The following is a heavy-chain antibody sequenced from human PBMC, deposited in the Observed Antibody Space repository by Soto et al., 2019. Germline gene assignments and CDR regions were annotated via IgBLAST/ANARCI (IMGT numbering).Heavy chain of an antibody. J-gene: IGHJ6*02. CDR1: GFTFSSYG. Sequence: PGVTRRLSWAASGFTFSSYGMHWVRQAPGKGLEWVEVISYDGSNKYYADSVKGRFTISRDNSKNTLYLQMSSLRAEDTAVYYCANDHQSLVRFYYYGMAVWGQGTTVTVSS. CDR3: ANDHQSLVRFYYYGMAV. CDR2: ISYDGSNK. V-gene: IGHV3-30*18. D-gene: IGHD6-19*01.